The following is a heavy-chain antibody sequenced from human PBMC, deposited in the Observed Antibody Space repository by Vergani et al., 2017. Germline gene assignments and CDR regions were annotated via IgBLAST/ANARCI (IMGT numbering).Heavy chain of an antibody. J-gene: IGHJ6*03. CDR3: ARDRGDWRYSRYFYNYYMDV. V-gene: IGHV3-30-3*01. CDR2: ISYDGTNK. Sequence: QVQLVESGGGVVQPGRSLRLSCAASGFTFGDHGIHWVRRAPGKGLEWVALISYDGTNKYYTNSVRGRFTISRDNSQSTLFLQMNSLRVEDMAVYYCARDRGDWRYSRYFYNYYMDVWGKGTTVTVSS. CDR1: GFTFGDHG. D-gene: IGHD2-8*02.